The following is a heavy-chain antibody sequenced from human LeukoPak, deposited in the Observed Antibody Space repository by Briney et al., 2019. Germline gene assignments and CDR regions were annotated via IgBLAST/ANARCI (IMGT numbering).Heavy chain of an antibody. D-gene: IGHD6-19*01. J-gene: IGHJ4*02. CDR2: IIPIFGTA. CDR3: ARDILVAGEPDY. V-gene: IGHV1-69*13. Sequence: SVKVSCKASGGTFSSYAISWVRQAPGQGLEWMGGIIPIFGTANYAQKFQGRVTITADESTSTAYMELSSLRSEDTAVYYCARDILVAGEPDYWGQGTLVTVSS. CDR1: GGTFSSYA.